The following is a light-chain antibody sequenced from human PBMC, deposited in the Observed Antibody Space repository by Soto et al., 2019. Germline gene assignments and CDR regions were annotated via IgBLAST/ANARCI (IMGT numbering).Light chain of an antibody. CDR1: SSDDGGYNY. Sequence: QSALTQPRSVSGSPGQSVTISCTGTSSDDGGYNYVSWYQQHPGKAPKLMIYDVSKRPSGVPDRFSGSKSGNTASLTISGLQAEDEADYYCCSYAGATAVFGGGTKLTVL. CDR3: CSYAGATAV. CDR2: DVS. J-gene: IGLJ2*01. V-gene: IGLV2-11*01.